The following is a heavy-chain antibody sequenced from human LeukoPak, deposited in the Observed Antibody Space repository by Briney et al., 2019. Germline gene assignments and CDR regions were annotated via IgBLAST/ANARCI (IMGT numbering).Heavy chain of an antibody. Sequence: PSKTLSLTCTVSGGSISSYYWSWIRQPPGKGLEWIGYIYYSGSTNYNPSLKSRVTISVDTSKNQFSLKLSSVTAADTAVYYCARATGGYSYGSFDYWGQGTLVTVSS. CDR1: GGSISSYY. CDR3: ARATGGYSYGSFDY. CDR2: IYYSGST. V-gene: IGHV4-59*01. D-gene: IGHD5-18*01. J-gene: IGHJ4*02.